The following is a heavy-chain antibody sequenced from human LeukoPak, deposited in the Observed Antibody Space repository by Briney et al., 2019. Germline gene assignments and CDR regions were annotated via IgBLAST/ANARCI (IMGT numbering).Heavy chain of an antibody. CDR3: ARDLGTNDAFDI. CDR2: IYSGGST. V-gene: IGHV3-53*01. J-gene: IGHJ3*02. D-gene: IGHD7-27*01. Sequence: PGGSLTLSCAASGFTVSTTYMSWVRQAPGKGLEWVSLIYSGGSTYYAHSVKGRFTISRDNSKNTVFLQMNTLRAEDTAVYYCARDLGTNDAFDIWGQGTMLTVSS. CDR1: GFTVSTTY.